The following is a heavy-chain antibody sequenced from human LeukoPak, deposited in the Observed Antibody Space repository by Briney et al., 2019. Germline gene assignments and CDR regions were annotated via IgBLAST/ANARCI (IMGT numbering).Heavy chain of an antibody. CDR2: INTNTGNP. D-gene: IGHD3-22*01. V-gene: IGHV7-4-1*02. Sequence: ASVKVSCKASGYTFTSYAMNWVRQAPGQGLEWMGWINTNTGNPTYAQGFTGRFVFSLDTSVSTAYLQISSLKAEDTAVYYCARDTFLGDSSGYCNYWGQGTLVTVSS. CDR3: ARDTFLGDSSGYCNY. CDR1: GYTFTSYA. J-gene: IGHJ4*02.